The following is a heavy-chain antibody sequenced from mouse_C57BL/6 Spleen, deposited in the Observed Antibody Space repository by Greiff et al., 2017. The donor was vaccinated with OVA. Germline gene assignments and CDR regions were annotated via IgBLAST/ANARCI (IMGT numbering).Heavy chain of an antibody. CDR2: INPNNGGT. J-gene: IGHJ1*03. CDR1: GYTFTDYY. V-gene: IGHV1-26*01. D-gene: IGHD4-1*01. CDR3: ARREFTGTSGYCDV. Sequence: EVQLQQSGPELVKPGASVKISCKASGYTFTDYYMNWVKQSHGKSLEWIGDINPNNGGTSYNQKFKGKATLTVDKSSSTAYMELRSLTSEDSAVXYCARREFTGTSGYCDVWGTETTVTVSS.